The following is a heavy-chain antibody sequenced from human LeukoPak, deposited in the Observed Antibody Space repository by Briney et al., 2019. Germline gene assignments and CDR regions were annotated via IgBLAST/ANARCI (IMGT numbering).Heavy chain of an antibody. CDR3: ARDDGPLGDYVWGSYRGFDY. D-gene: IGHD3-16*02. J-gene: IGHJ4*02. V-gene: IGHV4-39*07. Sequence: SETLSLTCTVSGGSISSSSYYWGWIRQPPGKGLEWIGSIYYSGSTYYNPSLKSRVTISVDTSKNQFSLKLSSVTAADTAVYYCARDDGPLGDYVWGSYRGFDYWGQGTLVTVSS. CDR2: IYYSGST. CDR1: GGSISSSSYY.